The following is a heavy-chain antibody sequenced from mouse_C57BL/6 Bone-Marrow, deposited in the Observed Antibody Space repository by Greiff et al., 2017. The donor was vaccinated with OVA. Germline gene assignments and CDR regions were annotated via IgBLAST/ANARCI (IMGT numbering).Heavy chain of an antibody. CDR2: IDPETGGT. Sequence: VQLQQSGAELVRPGASVTLSCKASGYTFTDYEMHWVKQTPVHGLEWIGAIDPETGGTAYNQKFKGKAILTADTSSSTAYMELRSLTSEDSAVYYCTRRGAMDYWGQGTSVTVSS. V-gene: IGHV1-15*01. J-gene: IGHJ4*01. CDR1: GYTFTDYE. CDR3: TRRGAMDY.